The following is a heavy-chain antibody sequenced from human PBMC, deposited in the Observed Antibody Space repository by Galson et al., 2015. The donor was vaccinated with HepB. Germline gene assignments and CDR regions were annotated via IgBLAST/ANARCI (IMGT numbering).Heavy chain of an antibody. CDR2: ISSSSSYI. J-gene: IGHJ4*02. Sequence: SLRLSCAASGFTFSSYSMNWVRQAPGKGLEWVSSISSSSSYIYYADSVKGRFTISRDNAKNSLYLQMHSLRVEDTAMYHCARGPDHYSSGWYGDYWGQGTLVTVSS. CDR3: ARGPDHYSSGWYGDY. CDR1: GFTFSSYS. V-gene: IGHV3-21*01. D-gene: IGHD6-19*01.